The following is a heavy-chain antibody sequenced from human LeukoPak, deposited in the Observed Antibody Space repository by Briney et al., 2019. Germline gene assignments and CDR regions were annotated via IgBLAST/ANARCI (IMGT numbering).Heavy chain of an antibody. CDR2: TYYRSKWYN. J-gene: IGHJ3*01. V-gene: IGHV6-1*01. Sequence: QTLSLTCAISGDSGSSSSAAWSWIRQSPSRGLEWLGRTYYRSKWYNDYAVSVRSLITINPDTSKNQLSLQLNSMTPEDTAVYYCARGGLAAAGTDAFDFWGQGTMVTVSS. CDR1: GDSGSSSSAA. CDR3: ARGGLAAAGTDAFDF. D-gene: IGHD6-13*01.